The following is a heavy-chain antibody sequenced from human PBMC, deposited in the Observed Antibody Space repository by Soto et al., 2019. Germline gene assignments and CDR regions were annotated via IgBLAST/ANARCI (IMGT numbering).Heavy chain of an antibody. CDR1: VGSFSGHY. CDR2: INHSGST. V-gene: IGHV4-34*01. J-gene: IGHJ6*02. CDR3: ARGQRNTAMLLSQYYYYGMDV. D-gene: IGHD5-18*01. Sequence: SETLSLTCAVYVGSFSGHYWSWIRQPPGKGLEWIGEINHSGSTNYNPSLKSRVTISVDTSKNQFSLKLSSVTAADTAVYYCARGQRNTAMLLSQYYYYGMDVWGQGTTVTVSS.